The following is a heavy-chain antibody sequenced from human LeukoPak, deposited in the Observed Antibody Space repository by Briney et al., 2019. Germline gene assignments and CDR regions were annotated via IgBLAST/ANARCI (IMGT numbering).Heavy chain of an antibody. CDR1: GGPINSNIYY. CDR3: ASVLLWFGDFSVKAFDI. J-gene: IGHJ3*02. CDR2: IYYSGST. D-gene: IGHD3-10*01. V-gene: IGHV4-39*01. Sequence: SETLSLTCNVSGGPINSNIYYWAWVRQPPGKGLEWIGSIYYSGSTYYNPSLKSRITISVDTFRSQVSLKMRSVTAADAAVYYCASVLLWFGDFSVKAFDIWGQGTMVTVSS.